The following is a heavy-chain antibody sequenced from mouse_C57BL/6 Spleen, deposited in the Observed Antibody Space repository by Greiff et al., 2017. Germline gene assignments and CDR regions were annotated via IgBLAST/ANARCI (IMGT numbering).Heavy chain of an antibody. D-gene: IGHD3-1*01. Sequence: EVMLVESGPELVKPGDSVKISCKASGYSFTGYFMNWVMQSHGKSLEWIGRINPYNGDTFYNQKFKGKATLTVDKSSSTAHMELRSLTSEDSAVYYGARKGYDWCCDVWGTGTTVTVSS. J-gene: IGHJ1*03. CDR3: ARKGYDWCCDV. V-gene: IGHV1-20*01. CDR2: INPYNGDT. CDR1: GYSFTGYF.